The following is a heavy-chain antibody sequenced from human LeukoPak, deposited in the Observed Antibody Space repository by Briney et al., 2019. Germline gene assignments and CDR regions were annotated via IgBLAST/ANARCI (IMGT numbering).Heavy chain of an antibody. CDR2: FYDGGST. D-gene: IGHD2/OR15-2a*01. Sequence: PSETLSLTCTVSGGSISSSSYSWGWIRQAPGKGLEWIGSFYDGGSTYFHPSLKSRVTISVDTSKNQFSLKLSSVTAADTAVYYCARVRSPYSTALGVWGKGTTVTVSS. CDR3: ARVRSPYSTALGV. CDR1: GGSISSSSYS. J-gene: IGHJ6*04. V-gene: IGHV4-39*01.